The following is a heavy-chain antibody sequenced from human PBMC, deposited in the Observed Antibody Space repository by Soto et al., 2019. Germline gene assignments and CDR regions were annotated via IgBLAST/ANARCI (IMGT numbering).Heavy chain of an antibody. Sequence: EVQLLESGGGLVQPGGSLRLSCAASGFTFSSYAMSWVSQAPGKGLEWVSAISGSGFGTYYADSVKGRFTISRDNSKNTPYLQMNSLRAEDTAVYYCAKCMTTVTTFPFDIWGQGTMVTVSS. CDR2: ISGSGFGT. D-gene: IGHD4-17*01. CDR1: GFTFSSYA. J-gene: IGHJ3*02. CDR3: AKCMTTVTTFPFDI. V-gene: IGHV3-23*01.